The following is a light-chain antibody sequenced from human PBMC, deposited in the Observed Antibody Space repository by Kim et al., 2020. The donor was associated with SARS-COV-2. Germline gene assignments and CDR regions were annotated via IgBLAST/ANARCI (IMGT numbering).Light chain of an antibody. CDR2: QDT. CDR3: QAWDLGTVF. V-gene: IGLV3-1*01. Sequence: SYELTQPLSVSVSPGQTASLTCSGHNLGNKYVCWYQQKPGQSPLLLIYQDTSRPSGIPERFSGSNSGYTATLTISGTQAVDEADYFCQAWDLGTVFFGG. CDR1: NLGNKY. J-gene: IGLJ2*01.